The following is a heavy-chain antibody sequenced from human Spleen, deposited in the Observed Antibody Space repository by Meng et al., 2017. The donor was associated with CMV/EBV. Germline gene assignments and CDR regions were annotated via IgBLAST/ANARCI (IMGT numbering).Heavy chain of an antibody. CDR3: ARVHYYYDRTGYLHDY. V-gene: IGHV1-2*02. D-gene: IGHD3-22*01. CDR2: INPNSGGT. J-gene: IGHJ4*02. CDR1: YTLTELS. Sequence: YTLTELSRHWVRQAPGKGLEWMGWINPNSGGTNYAQKFQGRVTMTVDRSISTAYMELSSLRSDDTALYFCARVHYYYDRTGYLHDYWGQGTLVTVSS.